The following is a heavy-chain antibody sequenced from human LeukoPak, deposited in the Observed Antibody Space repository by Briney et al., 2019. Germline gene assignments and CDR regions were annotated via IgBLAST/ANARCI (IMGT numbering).Heavy chain of an antibody. D-gene: IGHD3-10*01. CDR2: INHSGST. CDR1: GGSFSGYY. Sequence: PSETLSLTCAVYGGSFSGYYWSWIRQPPGKGLEWIGEINHSGSTNYNPSLKSRVTVSVDTSKNQFSLKLSSVTAADTAVYYCARRGYGSGSSDYWGQGTLVTVSS. V-gene: IGHV4-34*01. J-gene: IGHJ4*02. CDR3: ARRGYGSGSSDY.